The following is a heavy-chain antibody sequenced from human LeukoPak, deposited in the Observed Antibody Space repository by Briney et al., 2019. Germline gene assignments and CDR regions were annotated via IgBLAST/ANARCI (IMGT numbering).Heavy chain of an antibody. D-gene: IGHD6-6*01. CDR1: GGSISSHY. CDR3: ARVPYSSSSYFDY. V-gene: IGHV4-59*11. J-gene: IGHJ4*02. CDR2: IYYSGST. Sequence: PSETLSLTCTVSGGSISSHYWSWIRQPLGKGLEWIGYIYYSGSTNYNPSLKSRVTISVDTSKNQFSLKLSSVTAADTAVYYCARVPYSSSSYFDYWGQGTLVTVSS.